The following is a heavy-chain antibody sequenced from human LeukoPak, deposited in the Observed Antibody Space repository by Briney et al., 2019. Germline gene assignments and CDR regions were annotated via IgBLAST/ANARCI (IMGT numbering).Heavy chain of an antibody. D-gene: IGHD2-21*01. J-gene: IGHJ2*01. CDR3: ARDLFGYFDL. CDR2: IHYSGST. V-gene: IGHV4-59*11. Sequence: SETLSLTCTVSGGSISSHYWSWIRQPPGKGLEWIGYIHYSGSTNYNPSLKSRVTISVDTSKNQFSLKLSSVTAADTAVYYCARDLFGYFDLWGRGTLVTVSS. CDR1: GGSISSHY.